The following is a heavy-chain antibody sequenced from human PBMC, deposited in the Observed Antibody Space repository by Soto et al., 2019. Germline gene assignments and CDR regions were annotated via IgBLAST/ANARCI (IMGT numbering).Heavy chain of an antibody. Sequence: QVQLVQSGAEVKKPGSSVKVSCKASGGTFSSYTISWVRQAPGQGLEWMGRIIPILGIANYAQKFQGRVTSXXEXSXXTAYMELSSLRSEDTAVYYCARAIHRGWRYNWFDPWGQGTLVTVSS. CDR1: GGTFSSYT. CDR2: IIPILGIA. V-gene: IGHV1-69*02. CDR3: ARAIHRGWRYNWFDP. D-gene: IGHD6-19*01. J-gene: IGHJ5*02.